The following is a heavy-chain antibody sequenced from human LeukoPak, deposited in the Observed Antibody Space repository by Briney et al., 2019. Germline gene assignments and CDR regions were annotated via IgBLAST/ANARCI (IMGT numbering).Heavy chain of an antibody. CDR1: GGSISDYY. D-gene: IGHD2-15*01. Sequence: SEALSLTCTVSGGSISDYYWSWIRQPAGKGLEWIGHIYSSGSTYYNPSPKSRVTMSVDMSKNQFSLKLSSVTAADTAVYYCARDFPHGSGRYFYEGMDVWGQGTTVTVSS. CDR2: IYSSGST. V-gene: IGHV4-4*07. CDR3: ARDFPHGSGRYFYEGMDV. J-gene: IGHJ6*02.